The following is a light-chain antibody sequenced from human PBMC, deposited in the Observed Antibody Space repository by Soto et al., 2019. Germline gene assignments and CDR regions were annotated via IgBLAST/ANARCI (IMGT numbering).Light chain of an antibody. J-gene: IGKJ4*01. CDR3: QQRSNWPPLT. Sequence: EIVLTQSPATLSLSPGERATLSCRASQSVSSYLAWYQQKPGQAPRLLIYDASNRSTGIPARFSGSGSGTDFTLTISSIEPEDFAVYDCQQRSNWPPLTFGGGTKVEIK. V-gene: IGKV3-11*01. CDR1: QSVSSY. CDR2: DAS.